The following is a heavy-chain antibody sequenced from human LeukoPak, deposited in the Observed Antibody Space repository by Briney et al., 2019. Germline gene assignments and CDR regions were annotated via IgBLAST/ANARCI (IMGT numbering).Heavy chain of an antibody. D-gene: IGHD4-17*01. Sequence: QSGRSLRLSCAASGFTFTNYDMHWVRQAPGKGLHWVAVISYDGTNKYYADSVKGRFTISRDDSKNTLYLQMNSLRAEDTAVYYCVKDRAVTYFDYWGQGTLVTVSS. CDR3: VKDRAVTYFDY. CDR1: GFTFTNYD. CDR2: ISYDGTNK. J-gene: IGHJ4*02. V-gene: IGHV3-30*18.